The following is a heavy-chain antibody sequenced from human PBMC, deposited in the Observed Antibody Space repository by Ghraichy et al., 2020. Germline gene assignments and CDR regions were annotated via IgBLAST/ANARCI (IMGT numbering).Heavy chain of an antibody. CDR3: ARPSYNSGWYFDY. CDR1: GGSISNYY. J-gene: IGHJ4*02. D-gene: IGHD6-19*01. Sequence: SETLSLTCTVSGGSISNYYWSWIRQPPGKGLEWIGYIYYSGSTDYNPSLKSRVTISVDTSKNKFSLKLSPVTAADTAVYYCARPSYNSGWYFDYWGQGTLVTVSS. V-gene: IGHV4-59*01. CDR2: IYYSGST.